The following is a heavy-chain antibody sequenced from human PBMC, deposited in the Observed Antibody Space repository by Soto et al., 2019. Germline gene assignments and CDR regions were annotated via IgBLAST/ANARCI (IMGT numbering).Heavy chain of an antibody. CDR3: ARGETYYYGPRNWFDP. Sequence: SETLSLTCTVSGGSISSYYWSWIRQPPGKGLEWIGYIYYSGSTNYNPSLKSRVTISVDTSKNQFSLKLSSVTAADTAVYYCARGETYYYGPRNWFDPWGQGTLVNVSS. J-gene: IGHJ5*02. CDR2: IYYSGST. CDR1: GGSISSYY. D-gene: IGHD3-10*01. V-gene: IGHV4-59*01.